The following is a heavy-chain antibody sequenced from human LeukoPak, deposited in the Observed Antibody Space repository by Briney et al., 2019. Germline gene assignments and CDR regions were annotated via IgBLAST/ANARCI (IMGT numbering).Heavy chain of an antibody. J-gene: IGHJ4*02. V-gene: IGHV3-21*01. Sequence: GGSLRLSCAASGFIFTNYNLNWVRLAPGKGLEWISSITSSSYMFYSDSVKGRFTISRDNTKNSLYLQMNSLRPEDTAVYYCARGGSGSYRPFDYWGQGTLVTVSS. CDR2: ITSSSYM. D-gene: IGHD3-10*01. CDR1: GFIFTNYN. CDR3: ARGGSGSYRPFDY.